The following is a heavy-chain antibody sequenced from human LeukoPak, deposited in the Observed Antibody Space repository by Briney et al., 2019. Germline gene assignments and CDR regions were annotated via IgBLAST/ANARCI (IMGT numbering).Heavy chain of an antibody. CDR2: IFYSGTT. V-gene: IGHV4-39*01. J-gene: IGHJ2*01. Sequence: SETLSLTCTVSGGSISSSSNYWAWIRQPPGKGLEWIGSIFYSGTTYYNPSLQSRVTISVDTSKNQFSLRLTSVTAADTALYYCVRHPLLRPNHWYFDLWGRGTLVTVSS. CDR3: VRHPLLRPNHWYFDL. D-gene: IGHD2-15*01. CDR1: GGSISSSSNY.